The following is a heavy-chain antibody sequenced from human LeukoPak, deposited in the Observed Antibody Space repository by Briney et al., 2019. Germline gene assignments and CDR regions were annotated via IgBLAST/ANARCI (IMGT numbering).Heavy chain of an antibody. CDR3: ARIAMKQLVLFVYYYHIYV. D-gene: IGHD6-13*01. Sequence: SETLSPTCTVSGGSISSGSYYWSWIRQPAGKGLEWIGRIYTSGSTNYNPSLKSRVTISVDTSKNQSSLKLSSVTAADTAVYSCARIAMKQLVLFVYYYHIYVWGRGTTVTVSS. CDR2: IYTSGST. CDR1: GGSISSGSYY. J-gene: IGHJ6*03. V-gene: IGHV4-61*02.